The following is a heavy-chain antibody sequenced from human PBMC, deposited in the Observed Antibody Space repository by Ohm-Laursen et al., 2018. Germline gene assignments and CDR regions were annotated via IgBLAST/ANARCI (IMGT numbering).Heavy chain of an antibody. J-gene: IGHJ4*02. CDR2: VSGSGGST. V-gene: IGHV3-23*01. D-gene: IGHD1-1*01. Sequence: SLRLSCAASGFTFSSYAMSWVRQAPGKGLEWVSGVSGSGGSTYYADSVKGRFTISRDNAKNSLYLQMNSLRAEDTAVYYCARARNYNDPLWDYWGQGTLVTVSS. CDR1: GFTFSSYA. CDR3: ARARNYNDPLWDY.